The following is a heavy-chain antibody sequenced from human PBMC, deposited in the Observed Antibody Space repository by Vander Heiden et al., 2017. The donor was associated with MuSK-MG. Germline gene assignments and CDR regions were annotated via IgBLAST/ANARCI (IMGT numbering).Heavy chain of an antibody. J-gene: IGHJ4*02. Sequence: QLQLQESGPGLVKPSETLSLTCTVSGGSLSSSSYYWGWIRQPPGKGLEWIGSIYYSGSTYYNPSLKSRVTISVDTSKNQFSLKLSSVTAADTAVYYCARHLRGSGWYYFDYWGQGTLVTVSS. CDR2: IYYSGST. V-gene: IGHV4-39*01. CDR3: ARHLRGSGWYYFDY. D-gene: IGHD6-19*01. CDR1: GGSLSSSSYY.